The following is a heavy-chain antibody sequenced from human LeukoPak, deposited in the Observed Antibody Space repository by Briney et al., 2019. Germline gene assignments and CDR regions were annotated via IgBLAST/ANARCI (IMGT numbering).Heavy chain of an antibody. CDR3: ARGIWSARTVDYYLDY. J-gene: IGHJ4*02. Sequence: GASVKVSCKASGYTFSNYAIHWVRQAPGQRFEWMGWINAGNGHTKYSQNLQGRVTITRDSSASTVYMELNSLTSEDTAVYYCARGIWSARTVDYYLDYWGQGTLVTVSS. CDR2: INAGNGHT. D-gene: IGHD2-21*01. V-gene: IGHV1-3*01. CDR1: GYTFSNYA.